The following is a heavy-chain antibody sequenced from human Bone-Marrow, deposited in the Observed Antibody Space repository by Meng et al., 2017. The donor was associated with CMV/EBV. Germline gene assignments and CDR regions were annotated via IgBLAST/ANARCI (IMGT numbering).Heavy chain of an antibody. Sequence: GESLKISCAASGFTVSSNYMSWVRQAPGKGLEWVSVIYSGGSTYYADSVKGRFTISRDNSKNTLYLQMNSLRAEDTAVYYCARDLRLYGMDVWGQGNTVHVSS. CDR3: ARDLRLYGMDV. CDR2: IYSGGST. CDR1: GFTVSSNY. V-gene: IGHV3-53*01. J-gene: IGHJ6*02.